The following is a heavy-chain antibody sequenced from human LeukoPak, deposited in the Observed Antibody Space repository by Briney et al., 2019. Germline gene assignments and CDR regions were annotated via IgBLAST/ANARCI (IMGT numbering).Heavy chain of an antibody. CDR2: IIPIFGTA. CDR1: GYTFSSYA. Sequence: SVKVSCKASGYTFSSYAISWVRQAPGQGLEWMGGIIPIFGTANYAQKFQGRVTITADESTSTAYMELSSLRSEDTAVYYCAREGGYTNWFDPWGQGTLVTVSS. CDR3: AREGGYTNWFDP. D-gene: IGHD5-12*01. J-gene: IGHJ5*02. V-gene: IGHV1-69*13.